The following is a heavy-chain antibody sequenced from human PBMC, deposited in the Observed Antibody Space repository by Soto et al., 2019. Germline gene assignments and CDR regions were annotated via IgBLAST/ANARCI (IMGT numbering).Heavy chain of an antibody. D-gene: IGHD6-19*01. Sequence: EVQLWESGGGLVQPGGSLRLSCEASGFTFINCAMSWVRQAPGKGLEWVSGISGTGRSTFYADSMEGRFTISRDNSKNTVYLQMNSLRAEDTAVYYCAKGNTSGWYFFDYWGQGTLVTVSS. V-gene: IGHV3-23*01. CDR3: AKGNTSGWYFFDY. J-gene: IGHJ4*02. CDR1: GFTFINCA. CDR2: ISGTGRST.